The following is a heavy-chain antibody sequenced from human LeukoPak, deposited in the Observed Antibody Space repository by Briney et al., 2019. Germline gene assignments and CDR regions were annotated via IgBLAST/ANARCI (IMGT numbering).Heavy chain of an antibody. CDR3: ARHEVGRSRGPTSIVVVPAAPDH. Sequence: PSETLSLTCAVSGYSISSGYYWGWIRQPPGKGLEWIGSIYHSGSTYYNPSLKSRVTISVDTSKNQFSLKLSSVTAADTAVYYCARHEVGRSRGPTSIVVVPAAPDHWGQGSLVTVSS. D-gene: IGHD2-2*01. J-gene: IGHJ5*02. V-gene: IGHV4-38-2*01. CDR1: GYSISSGYY. CDR2: IYHSGST.